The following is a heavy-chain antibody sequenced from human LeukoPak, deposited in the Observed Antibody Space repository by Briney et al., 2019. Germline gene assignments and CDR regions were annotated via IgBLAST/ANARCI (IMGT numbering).Heavy chain of an antibody. CDR2: IRSKANTYAT. D-gene: IGHD6-13*01. J-gene: IGHJ6*02. V-gene: IGHV3-73*01. CDR1: GFTFGGSA. Sequence: GGSLRLSCAASGFTFGGSAMHWVRQASGKGLEWVGRIRSKANTYATAYAASVKGRFTISRDDSKNTAYLQLNSLKTEDTAVYYCSAAVGTDFYDYGMDVWGQGTTVTVSS. CDR3: SAAVGTDFYDYGMDV.